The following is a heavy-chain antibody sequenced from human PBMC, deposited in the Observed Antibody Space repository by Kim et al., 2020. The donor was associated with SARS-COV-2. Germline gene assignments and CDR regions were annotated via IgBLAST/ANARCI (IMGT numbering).Heavy chain of an antibody. CDR1: GFRFSKYE. D-gene: IGHD6-19*01. CDR3: ATPASTDGWYFDY. CDR2: ISSISRSI. Sequence: GGSLRLSCAASGFRFSKYEMNWVRQTPGKGLEWISYISSISRSIYYADSVRGRFTISRDNAKNSLYLQMNSLRAEDTAVYYCATPASTDGWYFDYWGRETLVTVSS. V-gene: IGHV3-48*03. J-gene: IGHJ4*02.